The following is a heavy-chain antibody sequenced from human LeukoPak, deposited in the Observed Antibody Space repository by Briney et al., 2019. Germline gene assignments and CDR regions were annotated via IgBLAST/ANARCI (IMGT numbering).Heavy chain of an antibody. CDR3: ARGDFWSGYYFDY. CDR1: GGSISSGSYY. J-gene: IGHJ4*02. D-gene: IGHD3-3*01. Sequence: PSQTLSLTCTVSGGSISSGSYYWSWIRRPAGKGLEWIGRIYTSGSTNYNPSLKSRVTISVDTSKNQFSLKLSSVTAADTAVYYCARGDFWSGYYFDYWGQGTLVTVSS. CDR2: IYTSGST. V-gene: IGHV4-61*02.